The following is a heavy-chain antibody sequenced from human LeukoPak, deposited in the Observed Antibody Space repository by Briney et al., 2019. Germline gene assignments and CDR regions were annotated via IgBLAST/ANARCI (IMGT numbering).Heavy chain of an antibody. CDR2: KSSSYTYI. J-gene: IGHJ1*01. Sequence: CGSLRLSCAASGFIFSGYSMNWVRQAPGKGLEWVSSKSSSYTYINYADSLKGRFTISRDNAKNSLYLQMNNLRAEDTAVYYCAREPSGGYCSSSSCSRYFQHWGQGTLVT. D-gene: IGHD2-2*01. CDR1: GFIFSGYS. CDR3: AREPSGGYCSSSSCSRYFQH. V-gene: IGHV3-21*01.